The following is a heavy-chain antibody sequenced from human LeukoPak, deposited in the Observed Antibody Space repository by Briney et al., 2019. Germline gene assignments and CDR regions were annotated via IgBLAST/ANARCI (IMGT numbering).Heavy chain of an antibody. CDR2: IYYSGST. Sequence: RPSETLSLTCTVSGGSISSYYWSWIRQPPGKGLEWIGYIYYSGSTNYNPSLKSRVTISVDTSKNQFSLKLSSVTAADTAVYYCARGVWEYGSGSYPYYLDYWGQGTLVTVSS. V-gene: IGHV4-59*01. J-gene: IGHJ4*02. CDR1: GGSISSYY. D-gene: IGHD3-10*01. CDR3: ARGVWEYGSGSYPYYLDY.